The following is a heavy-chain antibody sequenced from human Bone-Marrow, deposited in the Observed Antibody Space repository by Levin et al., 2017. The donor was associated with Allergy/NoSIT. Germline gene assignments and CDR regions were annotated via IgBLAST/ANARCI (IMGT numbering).Heavy chain of an antibody. CDR1: GFTFSDYY. CDR2: ISSSGSTI. V-gene: IGHV3-11*01. CDR3: ARDCRSTSCYGYLDS. Sequence: GGSLRLSCAASGFTFSDYYMSWIRQAPGKGLEWVSYISSSGSTIYYADSVKGRFTVSRDNAKNSLYLEMNSLRAEDTAVYFCARDCRSTSCYGYLDSWGQGTLVTVSS. D-gene: IGHD2-2*01. J-gene: IGHJ4*02.